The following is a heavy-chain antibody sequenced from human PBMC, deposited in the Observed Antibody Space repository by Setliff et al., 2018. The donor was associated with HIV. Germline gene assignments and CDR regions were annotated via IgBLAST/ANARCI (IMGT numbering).Heavy chain of an antibody. Sequence: ASVKVSCKASGYTFTAYYMHWVRQAPGQGLEWMGRINPNSGGTNYAQKFQGRVTMTRDTSISTVYMELSRLRSDDTAVYYCATKVYCTNGVCHDAFDIWGQGTKVTVSS. CDR3: ATKVYCTNGVCHDAFDI. CDR1: GYTFTAYY. CDR2: INPNSGGT. J-gene: IGHJ3*02. D-gene: IGHD2-8*01. V-gene: IGHV1-2*06.